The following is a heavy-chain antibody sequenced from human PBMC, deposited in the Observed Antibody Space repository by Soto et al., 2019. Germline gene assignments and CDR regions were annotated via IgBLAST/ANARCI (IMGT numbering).Heavy chain of an antibody. J-gene: IGHJ6*03. CDR2: IRDSGGSRGYA. V-gene: IGHV3-23*01. Sequence: PGGSLRLSCAASGFAFSSYVMNWVRQAPGKGLEWVATIRDSGGSRGYADYADSVKGRFTISRDNSKNTLYLQMNSLRAEDTAVYYCAKGGFDWFPEYERRYYYYYMDVWGKGTTVTVSS. CDR1: GFAFSSYV. CDR3: AKGGFDWFPEYERRYYYYYMDV. D-gene: IGHD3-9*01.